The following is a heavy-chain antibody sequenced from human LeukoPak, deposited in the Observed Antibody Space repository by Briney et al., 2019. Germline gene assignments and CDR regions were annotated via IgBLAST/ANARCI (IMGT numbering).Heavy chain of an antibody. CDR1: GGSISSYY. V-gene: IGHV4-59*01. J-gene: IGHJ5*02. CDR3: ARLRNWFDP. CDR2: IYYSGST. Sequence: PSETLSLTCTVSGGSISSYYWSWIRQPPGKGLEWIGYIYYSGSTNYNPSLKSRVTISVDTSKNQFSLKLGSVTAADTAVYYCARLRNWFDPWGQGTLVTVSS.